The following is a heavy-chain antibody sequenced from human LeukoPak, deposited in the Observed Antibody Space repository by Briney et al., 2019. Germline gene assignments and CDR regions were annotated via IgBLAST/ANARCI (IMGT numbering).Heavy chain of an antibody. D-gene: IGHD3-10*01. CDR2: IYTSGST. CDR3: ARAGSITMVRGVITGWSWFDP. Sequence: SETLSLTCSVSGYSFTSGHYWGWIRQPAGKGLEWIGRIYTSGSTNYNPSLKSRVTMSVDTSKNQFSLKLSSVTAADTAVYYCARAGSITMVRGVITGWSWFDPWGQGTLSPSPQ. V-gene: IGHV4-4*07. CDR1: GYSFTSGHY. J-gene: IGHJ5*02.